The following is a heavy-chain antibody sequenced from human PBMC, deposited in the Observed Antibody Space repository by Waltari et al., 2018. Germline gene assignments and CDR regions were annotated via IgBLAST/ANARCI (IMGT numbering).Heavy chain of an antibody. CDR2: IKQDGREK. Sequence: EVQLVESGGGLVQPGGSLRLSCAASGFTFSSYWMSWVRQAPGKGLEWVANIKQDGREKYYVDSVKGRFTISRDNAKNSLYLQMNSLRAEDTAVYYCARADYGSGSYYNRVYYFDYWGQGTLVTVSS. V-gene: IGHV3-7*03. CDR3: ARADYGSGSYYNRVYYFDY. D-gene: IGHD3-10*01. CDR1: GFTFSSYW. J-gene: IGHJ4*02.